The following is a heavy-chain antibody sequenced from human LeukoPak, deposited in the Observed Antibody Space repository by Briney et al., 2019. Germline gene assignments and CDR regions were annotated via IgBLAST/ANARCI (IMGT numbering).Heavy chain of an antibody. CDR2: IIPIFGTA. CDR1: GGTFSSYA. J-gene: IGHJ4*02. D-gene: IGHD3-9*01. Sequence: SVKVSCKGSGGTFSSYAISWVRQAPGQGLEWMGGIIPIFGTANYAQKFQGRVTITADKSTSTAYMELSSLRSEDTAVYYCARGLPSYDMGLDYWGQGTLVTVSS. CDR3: ARGLPSYDMGLDY. V-gene: IGHV1-69*06.